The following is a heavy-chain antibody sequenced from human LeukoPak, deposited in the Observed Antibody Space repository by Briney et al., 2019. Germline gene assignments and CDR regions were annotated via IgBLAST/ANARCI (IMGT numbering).Heavy chain of an antibody. V-gene: IGHV4-39*01. J-gene: IGHJ4*02. CDR1: GGSISSSSYY. D-gene: IGHD6-13*01. CDR3: ARYLTFAYSSSLVHDY. Sequence: SETLSLTCTVSGGSISSSSYYWGWIRQPPGKGLEWIGSIYYSGSTYYNPSLKSRVTISVDTSKNQFSLKLSSVTAADTAVYYCARYLTFAYSSSLVHDYWGQGTLVTVSS. CDR2: IYYSGST.